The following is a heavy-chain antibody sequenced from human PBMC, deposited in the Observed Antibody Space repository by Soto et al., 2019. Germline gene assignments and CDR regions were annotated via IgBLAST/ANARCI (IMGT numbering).Heavy chain of an antibody. D-gene: IGHD3-3*01. Sequence: EVQLVESGGGLVQPGGSLILSCAASGFIFSTYWMSWVRQAPGKGLEWVANIKQDGSEKYYVDSVKGRLTISRDNAKNSLYLQMNSLRAEDTAVYYCARDTGETHYDFWSGYWNGMDVWGQGTTVTVSS. J-gene: IGHJ6*02. V-gene: IGHV3-7*05. CDR2: IKQDGSEK. CDR3: ARDTGETHYDFWSGYWNGMDV. CDR1: GFIFSTYW.